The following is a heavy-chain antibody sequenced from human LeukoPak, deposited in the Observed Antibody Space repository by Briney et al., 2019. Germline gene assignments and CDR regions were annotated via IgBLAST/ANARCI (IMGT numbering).Heavy chain of an antibody. CDR2: ISSSSSYI. D-gene: IGHD1-26*01. CDR1: GFTFSSYS. Sequence: GGSLRLSCAASGFTFSSYSMNWVRQAPGKGLEWVSSISSSSSYIYYADSVKGRFTISRDNAKNSLYLQMNSLRAEDTAVYYCARDWESGSYHPSPWFDPWGQGTLVTVSS. V-gene: IGHV3-21*01. J-gene: IGHJ5*02. CDR3: ARDWESGSYHPSPWFDP.